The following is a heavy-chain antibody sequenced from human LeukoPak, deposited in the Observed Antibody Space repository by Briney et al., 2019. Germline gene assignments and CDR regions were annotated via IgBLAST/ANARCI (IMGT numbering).Heavy chain of an antibody. D-gene: IGHD2-2*01. CDR1: GFTFSSYA. Sequence: GGSLRLSCAAPGFTFSSYAMHWVRQAPGKGLEWVAVISYDGSNKYYADSVKGRFTISRDNSKNTLYLQMNSLRAEDTAVYYCARDGGKLGYCSSTSCYPDYWGQGTLVTVSS. CDR2: ISYDGSNK. V-gene: IGHV3-30-3*01. CDR3: ARDGGKLGYCSSTSCYPDY. J-gene: IGHJ4*02.